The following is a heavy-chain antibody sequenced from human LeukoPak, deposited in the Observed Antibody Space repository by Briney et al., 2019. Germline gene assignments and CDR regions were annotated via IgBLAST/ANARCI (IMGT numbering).Heavy chain of an antibody. J-gene: IGHJ4*02. CDR1: GFTFSSYA. D-gene: IGHD1-26*01. Sequence: GASLRLSCAASGFTFSSYAMSWVRQAPGKGLEWVSGISGPGGSTYYADSVEGRFTISRDNSKNTLYLQMNSLRAEDTAVYYCAKDTTRYYFDYWGQGTLVTVSS. CDR2: ISGPGGST. CDR3: AKDTTRYYFDY. V-gene: IGHV3-23*01.